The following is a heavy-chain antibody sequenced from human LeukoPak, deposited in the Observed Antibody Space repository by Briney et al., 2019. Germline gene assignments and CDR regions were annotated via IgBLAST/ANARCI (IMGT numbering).Heavy chain of an antibody. J-gene: IGHJ5*02. D-gene: IGHD2-2*01. CDR3: AKRAPYCSSTSCWFYP. CDR1: GFTFNSYA. Sequence: GGSLRLYCATSGFTFNSYAISWVRQAPGKGLEWVSVISGSGGSTYYADSVKGRFTISRDNSKNTLYLQMNSLRAEDTAVYYCAKRAPYCSSTSCWFYPWGQGTLVTVSS. CDR2: ISGSGGST. V-gene: IGHV3-23*01.